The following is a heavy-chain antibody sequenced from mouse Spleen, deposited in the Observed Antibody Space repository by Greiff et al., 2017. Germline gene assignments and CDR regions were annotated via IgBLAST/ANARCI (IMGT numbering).Heavy chain of an antibody. V-gene: IGHV1-18*01. CDR2: INPNNGGT. CDR3: ARSITGTGGYYAMDY. J-gene: IGHJ4*01. D-gene: IGHD4-1*01. CDR1: GYTFTDYN. Sequence: VQLQQSGPELVKPGASVKIPCKASGYTFTDYNMDWVKQSHGKSLEWIGDINPNNGGTIYNQKFKGKATLTVDKSSSTAYMELRSLTSEDTAVYYCARSITGTGGYYAMDYWGQGTSVTVSS.